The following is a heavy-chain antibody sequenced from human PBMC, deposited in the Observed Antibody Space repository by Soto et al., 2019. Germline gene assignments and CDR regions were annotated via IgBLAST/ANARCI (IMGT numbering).Heavy chain of an antibody. CDR3: VRVVAIPGYPDN. D-gene: IGHD5-12*01. J-gene: IGHJ4*02. Sequence: QVQLVQSGAEVRQPASSVKVSCKTSGGTFSSYAISWVRQAPGQGLEWMGVIVPIVDTSTYAQKFQGRVTITADESTSTVYMELSSLRSDDTAVDYCVRVVAIPGYPDNWGQGTLVTVSS. CDR1: GGTFSSYA. V-gene: IGHV1-69*12. CDR2: IVPIVDTS.